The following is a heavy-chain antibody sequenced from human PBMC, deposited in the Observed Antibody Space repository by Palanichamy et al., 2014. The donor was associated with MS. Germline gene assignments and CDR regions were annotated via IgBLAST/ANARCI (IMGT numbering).Heavy chain of an antibody. CDR1: GGSFDIYY. CDR2: VFDSGIT. D-gene: IGHD3-10*01. V-gene: IGHV4-59*01. Sequence: QVHLQESGPGLVKPPETLSLTCLVSGGSFDIYYWSWFRQPPGKGLEWIGYVFDSGITSYNTSLQSRVTISLDTSKKQFSLNLHSVTAADTAVYYCAGFRAGGFWGQGTLVTVSS. J-gene: IGHJ4*02. CDR3: AGFRAGGF.